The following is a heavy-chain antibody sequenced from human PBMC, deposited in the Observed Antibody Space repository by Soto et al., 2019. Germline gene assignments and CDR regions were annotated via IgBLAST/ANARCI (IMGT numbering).Heavy chain of an antibody. CDR3: ARVERKQQLVGLRANSYYHYAMDV. CDR2: INAGNGDT. J-gene: IGHJ6*02. V-gene: IGHV1-3*01. Sequence: ASVKVSCKASGYTFTSHALHWVRQAPGQRLEWMGWINAGNGDTKYSQKLQGRVTITRDTSASTGYMELSSLRSEDTAVYYCARVERKQQLVGLRANSYYHYAMDVWGQGTTVTVSS. CDR1: GYTFTSHA. D-gene: IGHD6-13*01.